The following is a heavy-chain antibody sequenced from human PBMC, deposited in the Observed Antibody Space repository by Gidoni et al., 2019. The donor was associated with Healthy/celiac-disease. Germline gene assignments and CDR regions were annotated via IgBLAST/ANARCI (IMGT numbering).Heavy chain of an antibody. CDR3: ARWVGYCSSTSCYATYYYGMDV. J-gene: IGHJ6*02. CDR1: GFTFSSYW. V-gene: IGHV3-7*03. CDR2: IKQDGSEK. Sequence: AASGFTFSSYWMSWVRQAPGKGLEWVANIKQDGSEKYYVDSVKGRFTISRDNAKNSLYLQMNSLRAEDTAVYYCARWVGYCSSTSCYATYYYGMDVWGQGTTVTVSS. D-gene: IGHD2-2*01.